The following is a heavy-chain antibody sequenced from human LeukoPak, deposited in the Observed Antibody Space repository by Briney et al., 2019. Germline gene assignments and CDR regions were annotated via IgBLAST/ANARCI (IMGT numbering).Heavy chain of an antibody. J-gene: IGHJ6*02. CDR1: GFTFSSYW. CDR2: IKQDGSEK. Sequence: GGSLRLSCTASGFTFSSYWMNWVRQAPGKGLEWVANIKQDGSEKYYVDSVKGRFTISRDNAKNSLYLQMNSLRAEDTAVYYCAREGRDPDPPYYYYGMDVWGQGTTVTVSS. V-gene: IGHV3-7*03. CDR3: AREGRDPDPPYYYYGMDV. D-gene: IGHD2-21*02.